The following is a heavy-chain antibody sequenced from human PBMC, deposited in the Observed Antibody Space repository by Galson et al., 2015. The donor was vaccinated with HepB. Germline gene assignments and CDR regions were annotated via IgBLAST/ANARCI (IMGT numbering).Heavy chain of an antibody. CDR2: IIPILGIA. CDR3: ARDIQTVLVAHYYYYMDV. J-gene: IGHJ6*03. V-gene: IGHV1-69*04. CDR1: GGTFSSYA. D-gene: IGHD2-21*01. Sequence: SVKVSCKASGGTFSSYAISWVRQAPGQGLEWMGRIIPILGIANYAQKFQGRVTITADKSTSTAYMELSSLRSEDTAVYYCARDIQTVLVAHYYYYMDVWGKGTTVTVSS.